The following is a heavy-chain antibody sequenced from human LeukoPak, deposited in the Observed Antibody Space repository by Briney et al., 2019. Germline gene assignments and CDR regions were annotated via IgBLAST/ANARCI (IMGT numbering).Heavy chain of an antibody. V-gene: IGHV3-9*01. Sequence: GGSLRLSCAASGFTFDDYAMHWVRQAPGKGLEWVSGISWNSGSIGYADSVKGRFTISRDNAKNSLYLQMNSLRAEDTALYYCAKGIPYYFDYWGQGTLVTVSS. CDR3: AKGIPYYFDY. CDR1: GFTFDDYA. CDR2: ISWNSGSI. J-gene: IGHJ4*02.